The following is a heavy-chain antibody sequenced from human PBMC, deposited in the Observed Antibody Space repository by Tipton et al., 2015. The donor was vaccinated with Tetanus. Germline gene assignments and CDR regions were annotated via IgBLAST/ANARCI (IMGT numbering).Heavy chain of an antibody. J-gene: IGHJ6*02. D-gene: IGHD3-22*01. V-gene: IGHV1-2*02. CDR3: ARDRGDYIYYGMDV. CDR2: IDPNSGDT. CDR1: GYTFTGYY. Sequence: LVKPGAELKKPGASVKVSCTASGYTFTGYYMYWVRQAPGQGLEWVGWIDPNSGDTIYAQNFQGRVTVTRDTSISTVYMELSRLRSDDTAAYYCARDRGDYIYYGMDVWGPGTTVTVSS.